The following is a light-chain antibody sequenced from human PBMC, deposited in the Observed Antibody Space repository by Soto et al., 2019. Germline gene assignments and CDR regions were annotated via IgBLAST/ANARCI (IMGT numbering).Light chain of an antibody. CDR3: QQYGSSPQT. CDR1: QGVASRY. J-gene: IGKJ1*01. Sequence: EIVLTQSPGTLSLSPGERATLSCRASQGVASRYLAWYQQKPGQAPRLLIYHASSRATVIPDRFSGSGSGKDFTLTITRLEPEDFAVYFCQQYGSSPQTFGQGTKVEIK. V-gene: IGKV3-20*01. CDR2: HAS.